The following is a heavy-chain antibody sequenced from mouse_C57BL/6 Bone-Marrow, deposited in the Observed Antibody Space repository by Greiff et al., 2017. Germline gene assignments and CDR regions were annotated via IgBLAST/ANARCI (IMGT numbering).Heavy chain of an antibody. CDR3: ARRGITTVVAPYAMDY. Sequence: EVQLQQSGPELVKPGASVKIPCKASGYTFTDYNMDWVKQSHGKSLEWIGDINPNNGGTIYNQKFKGKATLTVDKSSSTAYMELRSLTSEDTAVSYCARRGITTVVAPYAMDYWGQGTSVTVSS. D-gene: IGHD1-1*01. CDR1: GYTFTDYN. V-gene: IGHV1-18*01. J-gene: IGHJ4*01. CDR2: INPNNGGT.